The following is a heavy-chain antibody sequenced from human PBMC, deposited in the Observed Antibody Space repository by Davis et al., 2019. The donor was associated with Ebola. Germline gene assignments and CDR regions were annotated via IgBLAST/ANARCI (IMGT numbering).Heavy chain of an antibody. Sequence: SQTLSLTCAISGDSVSSNSAAWNWIRPSPSRGLEWLGRTYYRSKWYTDYAVFVKSRITFNPDTSKNQLSLQLSSVSPEDTAVYYCVRGTYGDSFENWGQGTLVTVSS. CDR1: GDSVSSNSAA. D-gene: IGHD4-17*01. CDR2: TYYRSKWYT. J-gene: IGHJ4*02. CDR3: VRGTYGDSFEN. V-gene: IGHV6-1*01.